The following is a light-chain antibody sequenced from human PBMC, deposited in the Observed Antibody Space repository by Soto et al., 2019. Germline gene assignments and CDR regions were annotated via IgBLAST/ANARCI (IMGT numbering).Light chain of an antibody. Sequence: QPVLTQPPSVSGAPGQRVTISCTGSSSNIGAGSDVHWYQHLPGTAPKLLIYGNNNRPSGVPDRFSGSKSGTSASLGITGLQAEDEADYYCQSYDRSLSVVFGGGTKLTVL. CDR1: SSNIGAGSD. V-gene: IGLV1-40*01. J-gene: IGLJ2*01. CDR2: GNN. CDR3: QSYDRSLSVV.